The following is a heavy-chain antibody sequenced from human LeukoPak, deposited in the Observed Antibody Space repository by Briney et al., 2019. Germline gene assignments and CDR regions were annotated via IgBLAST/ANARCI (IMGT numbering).Heavy chain of an antibody. Sequence: SETLCLTCTVSGGSISSSSYYWGWIRQPPGKGLEWIGSIYYSGSTYYNPSLKSRVTISVDTSKNQFSLKLSSVTAADTAVYYCARHDSSSGEDYWGQGTLVTVSS. CDR1: GGSISSSSYY. V-gene: IGHV4-39*01. CDR3: ARHDSSSGEDY. D-gene: IGHD6-19*01. J-gene: IGHJ4*02. CDR2: IYYSGST.